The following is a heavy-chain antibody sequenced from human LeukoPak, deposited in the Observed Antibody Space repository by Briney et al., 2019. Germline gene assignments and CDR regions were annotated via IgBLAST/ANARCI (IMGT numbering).Heavy chain of an antibody. V-gene: IGHV4-59*08. CDR3: ASGHFSGTYSSPFGY. Sequence: SETLSLTCTVSGGSISSYYWTWIRQSPGKGLEWVGYIHYRGTTDYNPSLRSRVTMPVDTSKNQFSLKLNSVTVADTAVYFCASGHFSGTYSSPFGYWGQGTLVTVSS. D-gene: IGHD1-26*01. J-gene: IGHJ4*02. CDR2: IHYRGTT. CDR1: GGSISSYY.